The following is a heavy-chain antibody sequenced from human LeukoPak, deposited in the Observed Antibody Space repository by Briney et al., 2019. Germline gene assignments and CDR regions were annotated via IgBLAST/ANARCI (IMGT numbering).Heavy chain of an antibody. J-gene: IGHJ4*02. CDR3: AKVRVTIFGGEDDY. D-gene: IGHD3-3*01. CDR2: IRYDGSNK. V-gene: IGHV3-30*02. CDR1: GFTFSSYG. Sequence: GGSLRLPCAASGFTFSSYGMHWVRQAPGKGLEWVAFIRYDGSNKYYADSVKGRFTISRDNSKNTLYLQMNSLRAEDTAVYYCAKVRVTIFGGEDDYWGQGTLVTVSS.